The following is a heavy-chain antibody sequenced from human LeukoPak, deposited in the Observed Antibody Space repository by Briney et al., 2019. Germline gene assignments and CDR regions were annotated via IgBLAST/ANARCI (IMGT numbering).Heavy chain of an antibody. CDR1: GFTFSSYA. J-gene: IGHJ4*02. CDR2: ISGSGGIT. D-gene: IGHD3-16*01. V-gene: IGHV3-23*01. CDR3: ARDYLGHDY. Sequence: PGGSLRLSCAASGFTFSSYAMSWVRQAPGKGLEWVSGISGSGGITYYADSVKGRFTISRDNSKNTLYLQMNSLRAEDTAVYYCARDYLGHDYWGQGTLVTVSS.